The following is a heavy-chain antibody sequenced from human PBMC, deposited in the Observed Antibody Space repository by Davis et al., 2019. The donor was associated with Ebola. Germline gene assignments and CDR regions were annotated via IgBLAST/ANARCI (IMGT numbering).Heavy chain of an antibody. CDR3: TRHVPGDFWFFDL. D-gene: IGHD2/OR15-2a*01. CDR2: STSGSST. CDR1: GLTVSSTY. J-gene: IGHJ2*01. Sequence: GGSLRLSCAASGLTVSSTYMNWVRQAPGKGLEWVSAISTSGSSTYYADSVKGRFTISRDNAKNTVSLQMNDLRVEDTAVNFCTRHVPGDFWFFDLWGRGTMVTVSS. V-gene: IGHV3-66*04.